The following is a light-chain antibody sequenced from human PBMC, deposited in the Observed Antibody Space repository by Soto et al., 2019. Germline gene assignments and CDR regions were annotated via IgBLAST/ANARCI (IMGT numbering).Light chain of an antibody. V-gene: IGKV3-20*01. CDR1: QSISSY. Sequence: SPSYLSASVGDIFTITCRASQSISSYLAWYQQKPGQAPRLLIYDASSRATGIPDRFSGGGSGTDFTLTISRLEPEDFAVYYCQQFSSYPLTFGGGTKVDI. CDR3: QQFSSYPLT. J-gene: IGKJ4*01. CDR2: DAS.